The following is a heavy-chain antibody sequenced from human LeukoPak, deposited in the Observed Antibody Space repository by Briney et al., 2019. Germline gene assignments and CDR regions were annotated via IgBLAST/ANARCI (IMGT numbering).Heavy chain of an antibody. V-gene: IGHV3-64*01. J-gene: IGHJ4*02. CDR1: GFTFSSYA. Sequence: GGSLRLSCAASGFTFSSYAMHWVRQAPGKGLEYVSAISSNGGSTYYANSVKGRFTISRDNSKNTLYLQMGSLRAEDMAVYYCARWGYYYDSSGSFDYWGQGTLVTVSS. D-gene: IGHD3-22*01. CDR3: ARWGYYYDSSGSFDY. CDR2: ISSNGGST.